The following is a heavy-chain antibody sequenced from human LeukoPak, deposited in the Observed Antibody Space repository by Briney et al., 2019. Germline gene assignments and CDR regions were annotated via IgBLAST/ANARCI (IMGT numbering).Heavy chain of an antibody. Sequence: QPGGSLRLSCAASGFTFSGYSMNWVRQAPGKGLEWVSYSSGSSSPIFYADSVKGRFTISRDNAKNSLYLQMNSLRAEDTAIYYCAREPAAAGKNWFDPWGQGTLVTVSS. V-gene: IGHV3-48*04. CDR2: SSGSSSPI. J-gene: IGHJ5*02. CDR3: AREPAAAGKNWFDP. CDR1: GFTFSGYS. D-gene: IGHD6-25*01.